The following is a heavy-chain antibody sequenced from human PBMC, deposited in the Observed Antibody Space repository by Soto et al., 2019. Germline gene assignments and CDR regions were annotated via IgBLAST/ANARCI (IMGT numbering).Heavy chain of an antibody. V-gene: IGHV4-4*02. CDR3: ATLPPRIELRILPIPT. J-gene: IGHJ5*02. Sequence: QVQLRQSGPGLVKPSGTLSLTCAVSGASVSSTNRWSWIRQSPGKGLEWIGEIYHSGSTNYNPSLRGRVTISVDKSNNQFSLNMRYVTAADTAVYYCATLPPRIELRILPIPTWGQGTLVTVSS. D-gene: IGHD5-18*01. CDR1: GASVSSTNR. CDR2: IYHSGST.